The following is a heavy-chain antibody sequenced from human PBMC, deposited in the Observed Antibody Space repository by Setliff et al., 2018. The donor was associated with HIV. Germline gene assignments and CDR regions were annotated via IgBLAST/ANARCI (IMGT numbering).Heavy chain of an antibody. J-gene: IGHJ6*03. CDR2: LYVSGDT. D-gene: IGHD2-15*01. Sequence: PSETLSLTCYVTDDPISSYYWSWVRQPAGKGLEWIGRLYVSGDTNYNPSRKSRVTMSLDTSKKHFSLNLKSVTAADTAVYYCALTGHRLLRGYMDVWGKGTTVTVSS. CDR3: ALTGHRLLRGYMDV. CDR1: DDPISSYY. V-gene: IGHV4-4*07.